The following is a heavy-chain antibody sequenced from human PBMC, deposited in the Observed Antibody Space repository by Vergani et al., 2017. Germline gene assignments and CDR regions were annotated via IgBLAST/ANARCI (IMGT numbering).Heavy chain of an antibody. CDR2: IIPSFGTA. Sequence: QVQLVQSGAEVKKPGSSVKVSCKASGGTFSSYAISWVRQAPGQGLEWMGGIIPSFGTANYAQKFQGRVTITADESTSTAYMELSSLRSEDTAVYYCARGTSMTTVTNVAFAFWGQGTMVTVSS. CDR3: ARGTSMTTVTNVAFAF. J-gene: IGHJ3*01. V-gene: IGHV1-69*12. D-gene: IGHD4-17*01. CDR1: GGTFSSYA.